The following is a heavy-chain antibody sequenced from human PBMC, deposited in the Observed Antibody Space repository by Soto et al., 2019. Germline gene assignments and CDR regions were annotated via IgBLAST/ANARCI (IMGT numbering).Heavy chain of an antibody. CDR1: GYSFPNYW. J-gene: IGHJ4*02. CDR3: ARQVFDDFWSGKDNYFDY. V-gene: IGHV5-51*01. CDR2: IYPGDSNA. Sequence: PGESLKISCEGAGYSFPNYWIGWVRQKPGKGLEWVGLIYPGDSNARYTPSFQDQVTILADMSVNTAYLHWSNLKASDTAMYYCARQVFDDFWSGKDNYFDYWGQGTQVTVSS. D-gene: IGHD3-3*01.